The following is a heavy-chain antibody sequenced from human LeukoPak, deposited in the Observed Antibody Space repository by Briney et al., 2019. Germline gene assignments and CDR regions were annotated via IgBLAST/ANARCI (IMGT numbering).Heavy chain of an antibody. CDR1: GGSISSYY. J-gene: IGHJ5*02. Sequence: SETLSLTXTVSGGSISSYYWSWIRQPPGKGLEWIGYIYYSGSTNYNPSLKSRVTISVDTSKNQFSLKLSSVTAADTAVYYCARGMQELDPWGQGTLVTVSS. D-gene: IGHD1-1*01. CDR2: IYYSGST. CDR3: ARGMQELDP. V-gene: IGHV4-59*01.